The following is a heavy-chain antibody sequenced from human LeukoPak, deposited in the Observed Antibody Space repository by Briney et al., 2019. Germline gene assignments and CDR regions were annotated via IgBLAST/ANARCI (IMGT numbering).Heavy chain of an antibody. J-gene: IGHJ5*02. CDR2: IWDDGNNK. Sequence: GGSLRPSCAASGFSFSNHGMHWVRQAPGKRLEWVAVIWDDGNNKRYANSVNGRFTISRDNSENTLYLQMNGLTAEDTAMYYCARDSYQDYYGRFDPWGQGTLVIVSS. CDR1: GFSFSNHG. CDR3: ARDSYQDYYGRFDP. D-gene: IGHD3-10*01. V-gene: IGHV3-33*01.